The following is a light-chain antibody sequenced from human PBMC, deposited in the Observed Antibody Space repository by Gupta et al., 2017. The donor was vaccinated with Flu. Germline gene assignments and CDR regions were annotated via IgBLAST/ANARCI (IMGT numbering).Light chain of an antibody. Sequence: IVLTQCSGILALSPGERATRSCRASQSVSSYLAWYQQKPGQAPRLLIYDASNRATGLPARFSGSGSGTEFTLTISSLEPEDFAVYYCQHRSNWPGTFGQGTKVEIK. CDR1: QSVSSY. CDR3: QHRSNWPGT. CDR2: DAS. V-gene: IGKV3-11*01. J-gene: IGKJ1*01.